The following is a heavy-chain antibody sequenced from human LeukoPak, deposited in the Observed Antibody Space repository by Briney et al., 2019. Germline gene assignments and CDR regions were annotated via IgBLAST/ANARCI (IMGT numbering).Heavy chain of an antibody. CDR3: ASHSGNYPRGYFDY. CDR1: GFTVSSNY. Sequence: GGSLRLSCAASGFTVSSNYMSWVRQAPGKGLEWVSVIYSGGSTYYADSVKGRFTISKDNSNNMLYLQMNSLRAEDTGVYFCASHSGNYPRGYFDYWGQGTLVIVSA. D-gene: IGHD1-26*01. J-gene: IGHJ4*02. V-gene: IGHV3-53*01. CDR2: IYSGGST.